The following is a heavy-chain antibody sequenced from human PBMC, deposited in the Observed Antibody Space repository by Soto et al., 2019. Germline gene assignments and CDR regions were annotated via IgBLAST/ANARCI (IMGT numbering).Heavy chain of an antibody. J-gene: IGHJ6*02. CDR2: IFHSGST. Sequence: PSETLSLTGTVTGDSISSRSYYWGSVRQPPRRGLEWIGNIFHSGSTYYTPSLQSRVTISLDTSKHHFSLKLSSVTPADTAVYYCARDRYYGSGTYYNFYSGMDVWGQGTTVTVSS. CDR1: GDSISSRSYY. CDR3: ARDRYYGSGTYYNFYSGMDV. V-gene: IGHV4-30-4*08. D-gene: IGHD3-10*01.